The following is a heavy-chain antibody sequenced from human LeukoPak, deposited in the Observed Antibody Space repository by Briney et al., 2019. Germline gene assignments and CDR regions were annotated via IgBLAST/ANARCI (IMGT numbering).Heavy chain of an antibody. CDR3: ARDSIAAAGTLAY. CDR2: IYYSGST. V-gene: IGHV4-59*01. CDR1: GGSISSYY. D-gene: IGHD6-13*01. Sequence: PSETLSLTCTVSGGSISSYYWSWIRQPPGKGLEWIGYIYYSGSTNYNPSLKSRVTISVETSKNQFSLKLSSVTAADTAVYYCARDSIAAAGTLAYWGQGTLVTVSS. J-gene: IGHJ4*02.